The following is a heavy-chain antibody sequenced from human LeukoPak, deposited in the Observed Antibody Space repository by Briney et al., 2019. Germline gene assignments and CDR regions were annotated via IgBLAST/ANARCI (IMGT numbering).Heavy chain of an antibody. Sequence: GGSLRLSCAGSGFTFSRFWLSWVRQAPGKGLEWVANIKQDGSERYYVDSVKGRFSISRDNAKSSLYLEMKTLRVEDTAVYYCARIEPDSSGWLYWGQGTLVTVSS. D-gene: IGHD3-22*01. CDR2: IKQDGSER. J-gene: IGHJ4*02. CDR3: ARIEPDSSGWLY. CDR1: GFTFSRFW. V-gene: IGHV3-7*01.